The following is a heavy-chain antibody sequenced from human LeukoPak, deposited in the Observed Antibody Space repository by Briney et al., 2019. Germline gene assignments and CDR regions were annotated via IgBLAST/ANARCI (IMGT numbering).Heavy chain of an antibody. CDR2: ISSSSSYI. CDR3: AREYDCSSTSCVGNDAFDI. V-gene: IGHV3-21*01. Sequence: GGSLRLSCAASGFTFSTYGMSWVRQAPGKGLEWVSSISSSSSYIYYADSVKGRFTISRDNAKNSLYLQMNSLRAEDTAVYYCAREYDCSSTSCVGNDAFDIWGQGTMVTVSS. CDR1: GFTFSTYG. D-gene: IGHD2-2*01. J-gene: IGHJ3*02.